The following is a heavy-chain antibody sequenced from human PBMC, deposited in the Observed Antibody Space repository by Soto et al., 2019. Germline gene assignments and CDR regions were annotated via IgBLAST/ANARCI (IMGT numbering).Heavy chain of an antibody. J-gene: IGHJ5*02. D-gene: IGHD1-26*01. Sequence: PGGSLRLSCAASGLTFSSYAMHWVRQAPGKGLEWVAVISYDGSNKYYADSVKGRFTISRDNSKNTLYLQMNILRAEDTAVYYCARDGSNPLTFNWFDPWGQGA. CDR1: GLTFSSYA. CDR3: ARDGSNPLTFNWFDP. V-gene: IGHV3-30-3*01. CDR2: ISYDGSNK.